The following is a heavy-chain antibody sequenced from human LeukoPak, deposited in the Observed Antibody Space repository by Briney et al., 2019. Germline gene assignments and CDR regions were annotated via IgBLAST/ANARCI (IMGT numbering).Heavy chain of an antibody. V-gene: IGHV3-13*01. CDR1: GFTFSSYG. D-gene: IGHD6-19*01. J-gene: IGHJ4*02. CDR3: ARAVSSGWYGD. CDR2: IGPAGDT. Sequence: PGGSLRLSCAASGFTFSSYGMHWVRQATGKGLEWVSAIGPAGDTYYPGSVKGRFTISRENAKNSLYLQMNSLRAGDTAVYYCARAVSSGWYGDWGQGTLVTVSS.